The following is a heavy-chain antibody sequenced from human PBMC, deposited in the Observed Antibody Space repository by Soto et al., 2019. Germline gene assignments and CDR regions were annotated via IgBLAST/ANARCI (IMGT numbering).Heavy chain of an antibody. J-gene: IGHJ6*03. CDR1: GFTFSNYP. Sequence: PGGSLRLPCAASGFTFSNYPMNWVRQAPGKGLEWISYTSADSGTIYYADSVKGRFSISRDNAKNSLYLQMNSLRVEDTAVYYCASDWFYMDVWGKGTSVTVSS. V-gene: IGHV3-48*01. CDR2: TSADSGTI. D-gene: IGHD3-9*01. CDR3: ASDWFYMDV.